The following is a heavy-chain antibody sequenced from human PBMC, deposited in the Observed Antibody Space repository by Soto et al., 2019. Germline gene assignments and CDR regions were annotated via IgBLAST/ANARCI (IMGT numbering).Heavy chain of an antibody. Sequence: ASVKVSCKASGYTFTSYGISWVRQAPGQGLEWMGWISAYNGNTNYAQKLQGRVTMTTDTSTSTAYMELRGLRSDDTAVYYCARTPLLWFGELGYYYYMDVWGKGTTVTVS. V-gene: IGHV1-18*01. D-gene: IGHD3-10*01. J-gene: IGHJ6*03. CDR2: ISAYNGNT. CDR1: GYTFTSYG. CDR3: ARTPLLWFGELGYYYYMDV.